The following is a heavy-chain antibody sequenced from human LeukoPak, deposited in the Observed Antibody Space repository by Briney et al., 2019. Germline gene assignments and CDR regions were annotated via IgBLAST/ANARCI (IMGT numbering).Heavy chain of an antibody. Sequence: GGSLRLSCAASGFTFSRYSMNWVRKAPGKGLEWVSSISSSSSYIYYADSVKGRFTISRDNAKNSLYLQMNSLRAEDTAVYYCARDANYYGSGRTLDYWGQGTLVTVSS. CDR2: ISSSSSYI. CDR3: ARDANYYGSGRTLDY. CDR1: GFTFSRYS. D-gene: IGHD3-10*01. V-gene: IGHV3-21*01. J-gene: IGHJ4*02.